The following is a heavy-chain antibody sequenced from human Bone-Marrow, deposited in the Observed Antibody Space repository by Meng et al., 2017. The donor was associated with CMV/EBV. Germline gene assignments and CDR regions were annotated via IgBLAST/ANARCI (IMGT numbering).Heavy chain of an antibody. J-gene: IGHJ4*02. V-gene: IGHV3-66*02. CDR1: GFTVSSNY. CDR3: ARADYGSGYY. D-gene: IGHD3-10*01. CDR2: IYSGGST. Sequence: GESLKISCAASGFTVSSNYMSWVRQAPGKGLEWVSVIYSGGSTYYADSVKGRFNISRDNSKNTLYLQMNSLRAEDTAVYYCARADYGSGYYWGQGTLVTVSS.